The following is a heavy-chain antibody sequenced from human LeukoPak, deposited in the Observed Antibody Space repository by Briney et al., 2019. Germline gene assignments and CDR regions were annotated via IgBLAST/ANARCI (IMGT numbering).Heavy chain of an antibody. V-gene: IGHV3-30*18. CDR1: GFTFSSYS. D-gene: IGHD3-10*01. Sequence: GGSLRLSCAASGFTFSSYSMNWVRQAPGKGLEWVAVISYDGSNKYYADSVKGRFTISRDNSKNTLYLQMNSLRAEDTAVYYCAKDGARYHGSGTGSVWYYYGMDVWGQGTMVTVSS. CDR2: ISYDGSNK. CDR3: AKDGARYHGSGTGSVWYYYGMDV. J-gene: IGHJ6*02.